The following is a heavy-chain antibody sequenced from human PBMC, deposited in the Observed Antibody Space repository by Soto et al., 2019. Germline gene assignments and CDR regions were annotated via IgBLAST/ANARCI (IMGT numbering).Heavy chain of an antibody. Sequence: GGSLRLSCAASQFTFSTYAISWVRQAPGKGLEWVSLISGSGGSTYYADSVKGRFTISRDNSKNTLYLQMDSLRADDTAVYYCAKVHGSGNYHNFPDYWGQGTLVTVSS. CDR1: QFTFSTYA. CDR2: ISGSGGST. V-gene: IGHV3-23*01. CDR3: AKVHGSGNYHNFPDY. D-gene: IGHD3-10*01. J-gene: IGHJ4*02.